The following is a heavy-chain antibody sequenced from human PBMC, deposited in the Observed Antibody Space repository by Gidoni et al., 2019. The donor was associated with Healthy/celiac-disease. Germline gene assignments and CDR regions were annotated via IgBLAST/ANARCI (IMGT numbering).Heavy chain of an antibody. CDR2: ISISSSSI. Sequence: EGQLVESGGGLVKPGGSRRLSCAASGCTFSSYSMNWVRQAPGKGLEWVSSISISSSSIYYADSVKGRFTISRDNAKNSLYLQMNSLRAEDTAVYYCARGTNLNDFWSGYYQNYYYYGMDVWGQGTTVTVSS. CDR1: GCTFSSYS. CDR3: ARGTNLNDFWSGYYQNYYYYGMDV. J-gene: IGHJ6*02. V-gene: IGHV3-21*01. D-gene: IGHD3-3*01.